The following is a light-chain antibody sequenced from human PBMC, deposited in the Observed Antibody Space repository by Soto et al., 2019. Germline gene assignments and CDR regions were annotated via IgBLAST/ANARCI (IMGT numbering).Light chain of an antibody. CDR3: LQDYNYPRT. V-gene: IGKV1-6*01. CDR2: AAS. CDR1: QGIRTD. Sequence: AIQMTQPPSSLSASVGDRVTITCLASQGIRTDLGWYQQKPGKXHKXXIYAASSLQSGVPSRFRGSGSGTDLTLTISSLQPEDFATYDCLQDYNYPRTFGQGTKVDIK. J-gene: IGKJ1*01.